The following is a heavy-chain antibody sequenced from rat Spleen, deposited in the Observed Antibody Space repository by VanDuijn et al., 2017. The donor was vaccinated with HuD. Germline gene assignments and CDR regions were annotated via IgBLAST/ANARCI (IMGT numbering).Heavy chain of an antibody. CDR2: INKDSSTI. V-gene: IGHV4-2*01. J-gene: IGHJ2*01. Sequence: EVQLVESGGGLVQPGRSLKLSCAASGITFSDSVMAWVRQTPGKGLEWIGEINKDSSTINYTPSLKDKFTISRDNAQNTLYLQMSKLGSEDTAIYYCARRDYSGPFDYWGQGVMVTVSS. CDR1: GITFSDSV. D-gene: IGHD1-1*01. CDR3: ARRDYSGPFDY.